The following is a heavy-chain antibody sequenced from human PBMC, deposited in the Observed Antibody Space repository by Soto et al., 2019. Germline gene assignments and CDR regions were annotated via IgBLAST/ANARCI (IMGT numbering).Heavy chain of an antibody. CDR2: IIPFFKAT. CDR3: ARDVPLNYYDGTFSYYALEV. D-gene: IGHD3-16*01. CDR1: GGTFSSHA. J-gene: IGHJ6*02. V-gene: IGHV1-69*13. Sequence: ASVKVSCKASGGTFSSHAISWVRQAPGQGLEWMGGIIPFFKATNYAQKFQGRVTITADDSTSTAYMDLYSLRSEDTAVYYCARDVPLNYYDGTFSYYALEVWGQGTTVTVSS.